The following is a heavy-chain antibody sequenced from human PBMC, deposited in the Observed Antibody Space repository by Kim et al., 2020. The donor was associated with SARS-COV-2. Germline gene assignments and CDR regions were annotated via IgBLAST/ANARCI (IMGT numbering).Heavy chain of an antibody. D-gene: IGHD1-26*01. V-gene: IGHV3-30*02. CDR3: AKGEWALLSWFDP. J-gene: IGHJ5*02. Sequence: GKARCTISSDKSKNTLHLQMNSMRAEDTAVYYCAKGEWALLSWFDPWGQGTLVTVSS.